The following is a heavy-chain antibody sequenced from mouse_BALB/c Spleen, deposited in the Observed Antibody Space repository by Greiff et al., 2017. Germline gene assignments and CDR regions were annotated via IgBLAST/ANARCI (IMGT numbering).Heavy chain of an antibody. Sequence: VHVKQSGAELVRSGASVKLSCTASGFNINDYYMHWVKQRPEQGLEWIGWIDPENGDTEYAPKFQGKATMTADTSSNTAYLQLSSLTSEDTAVYYCNAPAPEYFDYWGQGTTLTVSS. J-gene: IGHJ2*01. CDR1: GFNINDYY. CDR2: IDPENGDT. V-gene: IGHV14-4*02. CDR3: NAPAPEYFDY.